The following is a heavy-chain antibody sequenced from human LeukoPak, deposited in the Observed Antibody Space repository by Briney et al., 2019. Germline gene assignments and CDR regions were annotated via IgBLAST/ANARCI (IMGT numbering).Heavy chain of an antibody. CDR3: ARGPTYYDFWSGYFHYYYYYMDV. Sequence: GGSLRLSCAASGFTVSSNYMSWVRQAPGKGLEWVSVIYSGGSTYYADSVKGRFTISRDNAKNSLYLQMNSLRAEDTAVYYCARGPTYYDFWSGYFHYYYYYMDVWGKGTTVTVSS. CDR1: GFTVSSNY. V-gene: IGHV3-66*01. J-gene: IGHJ6*03. CDR2: IYSGGST. D-gene: IGHD3-3*01.